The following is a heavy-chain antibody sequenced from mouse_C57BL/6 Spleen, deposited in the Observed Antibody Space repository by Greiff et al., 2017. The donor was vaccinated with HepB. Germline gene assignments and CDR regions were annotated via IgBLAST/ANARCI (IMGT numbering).Heavy chain of an antibody. CDR3: TTVYSNSWFAY. V-gene: IGHV14-4*01. CDR2: IDPENGDT. D-gene: IGHD2-5*01. J-gene: IGHJ3*01. Sequence: EVKLMESGAELVRPGASVKLSCTASGFNIKDDYMHWVKQRPEQGLEWIGWIDPENGDTEYASKFQGKATITADTSSNTAYLQLSSLTSEDTAVYYCTTVYSNSWFAYWGQGTLVTVSA. CDR1: GFNIKDDY.